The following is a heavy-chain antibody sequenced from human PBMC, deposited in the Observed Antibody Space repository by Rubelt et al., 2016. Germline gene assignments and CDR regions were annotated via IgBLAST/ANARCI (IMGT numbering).Heavy chain of an antibody. CDR2: ISSSSSYI. CDR1: GFTFSSYS. D-gene: IGHD1-26*01. V-gene: IGHV3-21*01. CDR3: ARGEVGATGSFDY. Sequence: EVQLVESGGGLVKPGGSLRLSCAASGFTFSSYSMNWVRQAPGKGLEWVSSISSSSSYIYYADSVKGRLTIPRDNAKNSLYLQMNSLRAEDTAVYYCARGEVGATGSFDYWGQGTLVTVSS. J-gene: IGHJ4*02.